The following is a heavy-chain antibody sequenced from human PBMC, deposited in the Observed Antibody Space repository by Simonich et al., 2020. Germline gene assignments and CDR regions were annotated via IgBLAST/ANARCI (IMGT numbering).Heavy chain of an antibody. CDR1: GGSFSGYY. CDR2: INHSGST. J-gene: IGHJ6*02. D-gene: IGHD1-1*01. Sequence: QVQLQQWGAGLLKPSETLSLTCAVYGGSFSGYYWSWISQPPGTGLAWIREINHSGSTNYNPSLKRLVTISVDTSKNQFSLKLSSVTAADTAVYDCARHRLVDGTTGTTGVDYYYGMDVWGQGTTVTVSS. CDR3: ARHRLVDGTTGTTGVDYYYGMDV. V-gene: IGHV4-34*01.